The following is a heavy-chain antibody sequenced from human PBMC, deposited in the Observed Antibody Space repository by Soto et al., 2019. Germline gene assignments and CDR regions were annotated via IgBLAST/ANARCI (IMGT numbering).Heavy chain of an antibody. CDR2: ISGTSVYI. Sequence: GGSLRLSCVASGFTFSNYNMNWVRQAPGKGLEWVSHISGTSVYIHYADSVKGRFTISRDNAKNSLSLQMNSLRAGDMAVYFCAKSQEVGAHFFDSWGQGTQVTVSS. CDR3: AKSQEVGAHFFDS. V-gene: IGHV3-21*01. CDR1: GFTFSNYN. J-gene: IGHJ4*02. D-gene: IGHD2-15*01.